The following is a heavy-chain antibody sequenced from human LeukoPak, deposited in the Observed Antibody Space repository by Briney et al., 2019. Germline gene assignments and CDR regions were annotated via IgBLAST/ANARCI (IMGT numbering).Heavy chain of an antibody. J-gene: IGHJ4*02. CDR1: GGSISSSSYY. CDR2: IYYSGST. Sequence: SETLSLTCTVSGGSISSSSYYWGWIRQPPGKGLEWIGSIYYSGSTYYNPSLKSRVIISVDTSNNQFSLKLSSVTAADTAVYYCARRAINEAIIDYWGQGTLVTVSS. D-gene: IGHD1-1*01. CDR3: ARRAINEAIIDY. V-gene: IGHV4-39*01.